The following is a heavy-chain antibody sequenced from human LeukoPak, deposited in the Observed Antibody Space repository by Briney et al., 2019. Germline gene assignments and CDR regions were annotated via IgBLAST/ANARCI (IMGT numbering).Heavy chain of an antibody. V-gene: IGHV2-5*02. Sequence: SGPTLVKPTQTLTLTCTFSGFSLSTSGVGVGWIRQPPGKALEWLALIYWDDDKRYSPSLKSRLTISKDTSKNQVVLTMSNMDPVDTATYYSAHRREEYDSSGSSFDYWGQGTLVTVSS. D-gene: IGHD3-22*01. J-gene: IGHJ4*02. CDR1: GFSLSTSGVG. CDR3: AHRREEYDSSGSSFDY. CDR2: IYWDDDK.